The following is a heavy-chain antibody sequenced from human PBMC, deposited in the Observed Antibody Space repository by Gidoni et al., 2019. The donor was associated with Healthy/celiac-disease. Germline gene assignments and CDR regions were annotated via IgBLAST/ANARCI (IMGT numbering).Heavy chain of an antibody. CDR2: IYYSGST. CDR3: ARLDYYYDSSGYYFDY. CDR1: GGSISSSRYY. J-gene: IGHJ4*02. Sequence: QLQLQESGPGLVKPSETLSLTCTVSGGSISSSRYYWGWVRQPPGKGLEWIGSIYYSGSTYYNPSLKSRVTISVDTSKNQFSLKLSSVTAADTAVYYCARLDYYYDSSGYYFDYWGQGTLVTVSS. D-gene: IGHD3-22*01. V-gene: IGHV4-39*01.